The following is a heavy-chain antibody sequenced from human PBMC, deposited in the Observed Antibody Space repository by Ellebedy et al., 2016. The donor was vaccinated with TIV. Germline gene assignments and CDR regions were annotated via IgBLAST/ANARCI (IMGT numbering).Heavy chain of an antibody. CDR2: INPSGGSA. CDR1: GYTFTGYF. Sequence: ASVKVSCKASGYTFTGYFIHWVRQAPGQGLEWMGIINPSGGSASYAQKFQGRVTMTRDTSTRTLYMELSSLRSEDTAVYYCARDFAFDYWGQGTLVTVSS. V-gene: IGHV1-46*01. J-gene: IGHJ4*02. CDR3: ARDFAFDY.